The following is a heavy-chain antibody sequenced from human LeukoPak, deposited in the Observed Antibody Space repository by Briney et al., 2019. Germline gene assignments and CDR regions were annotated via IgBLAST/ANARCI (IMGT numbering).Heavy chain of an antibody. CDR3: TKLEY. Sequence: GGSLRLSCAASGFTFSNAWMTWVRQAPGKGLEWLGRIKSKTNGETTDYAAPVKGRFTVSRDDSKNTVYLQMNSLKTEDTAVYYCTKLEYWGQGILVTVSS. J-gene: IGHJ4*02. V-gene: IGHV3-15*01. CDR2: IKSKTNGETT. CDR1: GFTFSNAW.